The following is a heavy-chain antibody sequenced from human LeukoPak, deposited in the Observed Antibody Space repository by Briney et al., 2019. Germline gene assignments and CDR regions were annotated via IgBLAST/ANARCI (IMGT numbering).Heavy chain of an antibody. CDR3: ARGGLPPLDSMIVVVIPPSYFDY. V-gene: IGHV4-34*01. J-gene: IGHJ4*02. CDR1: GGSFSGYY. D-gene: IGHD3-22*01. CDR2: INHSGST. Sequence: PSETLSLTCAVYGGSFSGYYWSWLRQPPGKGLEWIGEINHSGSTNYNPSLKSRVTISVDTSKNQFSLKLSSVTAADTAVYYCARGGLPPLDSMIVVVIPPSYFDYWGQGTLVTVSS.